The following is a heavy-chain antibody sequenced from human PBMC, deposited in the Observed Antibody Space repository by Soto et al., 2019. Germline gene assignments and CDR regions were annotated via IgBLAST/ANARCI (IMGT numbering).Heavy chain of an antibody. CDR3: GKDIRGSPRYDCMDV. Sequence: GGSLRLSCAASGFAFDDYAMHWVRQIPGKGLEWVSSINWNSINIDYADTVKGRFTISRDNAKNLLYRQMNSLQPEDTAVYYCGKDIRGSPRYDCMDVWGQGTTGTVSS. CDR1: GFAFDDYA. CDR2: INWNSINI. V-gene: IGHV3-9*01. D-gene: IGHD3-10*01. J-gene: IGHJ6*02.